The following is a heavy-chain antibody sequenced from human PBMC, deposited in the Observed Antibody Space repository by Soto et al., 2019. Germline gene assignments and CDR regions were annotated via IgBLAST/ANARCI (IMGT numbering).Heavy chain of an antibody. J-gene: IGHJ4*02. CDR2: ISSGGGNT. CDR3: ARNNGTPETGKHFDN. Sequence: EVQLLEYGGGLVQPGGSLRLSCGGSGFTFSNYGMSWVRQAPGKGLEWVSTISSGGGNTNYGDSVRGRFTISRENSKNTLYLQLNSLRTEDTDVYYCARNNGTPETGKHFDNWGQGTLVTVSS. V-gene: IGHV3-23*01. D-gene: IGHD1-26*01. CDR1: GFTFSNYG.